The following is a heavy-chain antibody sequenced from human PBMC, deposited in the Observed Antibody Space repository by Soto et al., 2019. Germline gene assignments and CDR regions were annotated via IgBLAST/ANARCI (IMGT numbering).Heavy chain of an antibody. CDR2: IIPIFGTA. D-gene: IGHD6-6*01. J-gene: IGHJ4*02. V-gene: IGHV1-69*13. CDR3: ARDRAARRPLPAYFDY. CDR1: GVTFSSYA. Sequence: SVKVSCKASGVTFSSYAISWVRQAPGQGLEWMGGIIPIFGTANYAQKFQGRVTITADESTSTAYMELSSLRSEDTAVYYCARDRAARRPLPAYFDYWGQGTLVTVSS.